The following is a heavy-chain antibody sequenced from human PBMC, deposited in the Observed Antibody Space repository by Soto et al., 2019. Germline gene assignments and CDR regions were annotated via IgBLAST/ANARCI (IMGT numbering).Heavy chain of an antibody. CDR3: ARGGPTSADHYYGMDV. CDR1: AYTFTRYG. Sequence: QVQLVQSGGEGKKPGASVKVSCEASAYTFTRYGVNWVRQAPGQGLEWMGWINSSNGNAEYAQNLQGRVTMTIDTSTRTAYMELRSLRSDGTAVYYCARGGPTSADHYYGMDVWGQGTTVTVSS. CDR2: INSSNGNA. D-gene: IGHD3-10*01. V-gene: IGHV1-18*01. J-gene: IGHJ6*02.